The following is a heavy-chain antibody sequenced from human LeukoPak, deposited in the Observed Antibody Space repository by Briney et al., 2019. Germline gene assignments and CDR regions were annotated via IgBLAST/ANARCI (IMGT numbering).Heavy chain of an antibody. CDR2: IGGDGVTT. CDR3: ARILGFSVFDV. CDR1: GFIFNNYA. J-gene: IGHJ3*01. D-gene: IGHD5/OR15-5a*01. Sequence: HPGGSLRLSCEASGFIFNNYAMSWVRQAPGMGLEWVSDIGGDGVTTFYADSVKGRFSIFRDNSKHTVHLQMSSLGPEDTAVYFCARILGFSVFDVWGQGTMVTVSA. V-gene: IGHV3-23*01.